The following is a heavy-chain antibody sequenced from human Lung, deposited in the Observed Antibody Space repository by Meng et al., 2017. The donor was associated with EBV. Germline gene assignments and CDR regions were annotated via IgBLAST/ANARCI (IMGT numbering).Heavy chain of an antibody. Sequence: QAQLRECGSGLVKPAETLSLICTVSGGSINSRLNCWGWIRQPPGKGLEWIGSINYRGTAYYNPSLKSRATISIDTAKNQFSLKLTSETAADTALYFCARQGPYCSYDSCYFAFDHWGQGTLVTVSS. CDR3: ARQGPYCSYDSCYFAFDH. J-gene: IGHJ4*02. CDR2: INYRGTA. D-gene: IGHD3-16*01. CDR1: GGSINSRLNC. V-gene: IGHV4-39*01.